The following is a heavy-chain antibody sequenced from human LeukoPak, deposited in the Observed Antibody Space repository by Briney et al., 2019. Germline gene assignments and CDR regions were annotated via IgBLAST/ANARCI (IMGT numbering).Heavy chain of an antibody. V-gene: IGHV3-30*02. CDR1: GFTFSSYG. J-gene: IGHJ3*02. Sequence: GGSLRLYCEASGFTFSSYGMHWVRQAPGKGLEWVAFIRYDGSNKYYADSVKGRFTISRDNSKNTLYLQMNSLRAEDTAVYYCAKPKYYYDSSGSAFDIWGQGTMVTVSS. CDR3: AKPKYYYDSSGSAFDI. CDR2: IRYDGSNK. D-gene: IGHD3-22*01.